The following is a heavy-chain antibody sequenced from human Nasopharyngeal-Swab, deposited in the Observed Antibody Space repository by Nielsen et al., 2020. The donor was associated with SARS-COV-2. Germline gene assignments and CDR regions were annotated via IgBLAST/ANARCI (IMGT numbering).Heavy chain of an antibody. V-gene: IGHV3-74*01. D-gene: IGHD3-10*01. CDR1: GFSVSNND. CDR3: ARRLVWFGEAHYYYYGMDV. J-gene: IGHJ6*02. Sequence: GESLKISCTASGFSVSNNDMNWVRLAPGKGLGWVSCINSDGTTTRYADSVKGRFTVSRDNAKHTLYLEMNSLRADDTAVYYCARRLVWFGEAHYYYYGMDVWGQGTTVTVSS. CDR2: INSDGTTT.